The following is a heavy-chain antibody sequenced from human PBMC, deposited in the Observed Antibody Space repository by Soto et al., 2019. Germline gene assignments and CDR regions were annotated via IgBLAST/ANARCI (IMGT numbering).Heavy chain of an antibody. CDR2: ISGSDDST. CDR1: GFTFSSYA. D-gene: IGHD6-6*01. CDR3: AKRSSSSTFDY. Sequence: EVQLLESGGGLVQPGESLRLSCAASGFTFSSYAMSWVRQAPGKGLAWVSVISGSDDSTYYADSVKGRFNISRDNSKNTLYLQMNSLRAEDTAVYYCAKRSSSSTFDYWGQVTLVTVSS. V-gene: IGHV3-23*01. J-gene: IGHJ4*02.